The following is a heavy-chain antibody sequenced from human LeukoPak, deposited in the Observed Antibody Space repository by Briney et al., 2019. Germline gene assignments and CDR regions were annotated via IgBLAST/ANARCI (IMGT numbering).Heavy chain of an antibody. D-gene: IGHD3-22*01. CDR3: ARGLYYYDSSGYLSDY. V-gene: IGHV1-2*02. CDR1: GYTFTSYY. Sequence: GASVKVSCKASGYTFTSYYMHWVRQAPGQGLEWMGWINPNSGGTNYAQKFQGRVTMTRDTSISTAYMELSRLRSDDTAVYYCARGLYYYDSSGYLSDYWGQGTLVTVSS. J-gene: IGHJ4*02. CDR2: INPNSGGT.